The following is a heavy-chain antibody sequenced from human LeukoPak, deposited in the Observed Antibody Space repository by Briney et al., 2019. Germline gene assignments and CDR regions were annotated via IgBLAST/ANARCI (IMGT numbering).Heavy chain of an antibody. Sequence: PSETLSLTCAVSGGSISSGGYSWSWLRQPPGTGLEWVGYIYHSGSTYYNPSLKSRVTISVDRSKNQFSLKLSSVTAADTAVYYCARARSSGWYFDFDYWGQGTLVTVSS. J-gene: IGHJ4*02. CDR2: IYHSGST. CDR3: ARARSSGWYFDFDY. V-gene: IGHV4-30-2*01. CDR1: GGSISSGGYS. D-gene: IGHD6-19*01.